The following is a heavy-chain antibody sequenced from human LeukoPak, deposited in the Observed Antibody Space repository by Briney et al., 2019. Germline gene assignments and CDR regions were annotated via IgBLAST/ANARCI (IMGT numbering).Heavy chain of an antibody. Sequence: GGSLRLSCAASGFTFSSYAMSWVRQAPGKGLEWVSAISGSGGSTYYADSVKGRFTTSRDNSKNTLYLQMNSLRAEDTAVYYCAKDGFYSSGWYDAFDIWGQGTMVTVSS. V-gene: IGHV3-23*01. CDR3: AKDGFYSSGWYDAFDI. CDR2: ISGSGGST. CDR1: GFTFSSYA. D-gene: IGHD6-19*01. J-gene: IGHJ3*02.